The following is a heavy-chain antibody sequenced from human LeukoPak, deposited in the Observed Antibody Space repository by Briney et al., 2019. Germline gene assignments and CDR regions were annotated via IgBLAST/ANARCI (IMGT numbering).Heavy chain of an antibody. V-gene: IGHV3-7*01. CDR1: GFTFSTYW. Sequence: PGGSLRLSCAASGFTFSTYWMSWVRQAPGKGLEWVANINQDGSQKYYVDSVKGRFTISRDNAKSSLYLQMNSLRAEDTAVYYCARDKYYYDSSGYYFYYGMDVWGQGTTVTVSS. CDR3: ARDKYYYDSSGYYFYYGMDV. D-gene: IGHD3-22*01. J-gene: IGHJ6*02. CDR2: INQDGSQK.